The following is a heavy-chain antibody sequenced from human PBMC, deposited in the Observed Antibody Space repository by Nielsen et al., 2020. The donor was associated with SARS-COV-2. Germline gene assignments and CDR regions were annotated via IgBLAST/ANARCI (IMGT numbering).Heavy chain of an antibody. CDR2: VNGGNGNT. V-gene: IGHV1-3*01. J-gene: IGHJ6*02. D-gene: IGHD7-27*01. CDR1: GFTFSSYA. Sequence: GESLKISCAASGFTFSSYAMHWVRQTPGQRLEWMGWVNGGNGNTKYSQKFQGRLTITRDTSASTAYMELNSLRSEDTAVYYCARDLLANWGTNYFYGMDVWGQGTTVTVSS. CDR3: ARDLLANWGTNYFYGMDV.